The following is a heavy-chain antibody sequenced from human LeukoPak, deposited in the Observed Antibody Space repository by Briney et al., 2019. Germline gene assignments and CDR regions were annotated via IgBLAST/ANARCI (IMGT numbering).Heavy chain of an antibody. J-gene: IGHJ4*02. CDR2: IYPGDSDT. D-gene: IGHD1-26*01. Sequence: GESLKIYCKGSGYSFTSYGIGWVRQMPGKGLECMGIIYPGDSDTRYSPSFQGQVTISADKSISTAYLQWSSLKASDTAMYYCARHAVGADVDYWGQGTLVTVSS. CDR1: GYSFTSYG. V-gene: IGHV5-51*01. CDR3: ARHAVGADVDY.